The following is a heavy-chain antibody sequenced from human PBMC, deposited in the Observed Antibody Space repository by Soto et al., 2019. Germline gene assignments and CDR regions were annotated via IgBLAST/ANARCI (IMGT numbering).Heavy chain of an antibody. V-gene: IGHV3-53*01. D-gene: IGHD3-10*01. Sequence: PGGSLRLSCAASGFTVSTNYMNWVRQAPGRGLEWVSVIYAGGSTYYADSVKGRFSVSRDTSQNTLYLQMNRLRVEDTAVYYCAREFDGMDVWGQGTTVTVSS. CDR3: AREFDGMDV. CDR1: GFTVSTNY. CDR2: IYAGGST. J-gene: IGHJ6*02.